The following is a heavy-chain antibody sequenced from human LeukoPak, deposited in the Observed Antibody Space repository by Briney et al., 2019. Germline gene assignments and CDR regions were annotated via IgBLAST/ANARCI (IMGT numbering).Heavy chain of an antibody. J-gene: IGHJ4*02. D-gene: IGHD3-22*01. V-gene: IGHV3-74*01. CDR1: GFTFSSYW. CDR3: ARDPREYYESSGYNDY. CDR2: IKGDGSST. Sequence: GGSLRLSCAASGFTFSSYWMHWVRHTPGKGLVWVSRIKGDGSSTSYADSVKGRFTISRDNAKNTLYLQMNSLRAEDTAVYYCARDPREYYESSGYNDYWGQGTLVTVSS.